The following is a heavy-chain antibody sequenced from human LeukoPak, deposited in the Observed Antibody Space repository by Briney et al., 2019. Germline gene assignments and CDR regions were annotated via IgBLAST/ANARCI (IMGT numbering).Heavy chain of an antibody. V-gene: IGHV3-74*01. CDR2: ISTDRSRK. J-gene: IGHJ4*02. CDR1: GFTFSSHW. CDR3: TTYYYGSGSYYSDFDY. Sequence: GGSLRLSCAASGFTFSSHWMHWVRQAPGKGLVWVSRISTDRSRKDYADSVKGRFTISRDNAKNTLYLQMNSLRAEDTAVYYCTTYYYGSGSYYSDFDYWGQGTLVTASS. D-gene: IGHD3-10*01.